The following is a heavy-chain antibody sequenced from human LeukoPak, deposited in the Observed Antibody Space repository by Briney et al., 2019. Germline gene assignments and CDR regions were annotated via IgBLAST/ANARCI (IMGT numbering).Heavy chain of an antibody. J-gene: IGHJ4*02. Sequence: SETLSLTCTVSGGSIRSSYYYWGWIRQPPGKGLEWIGSIYDSGSTYYNPSLKSRVTISVDTSKNQFSLKLNSVTAADTAVYYCARGGSTSCDFDYWGQGALVTVSS. CDR2: IYDSGST. D-gene: IGHD2-2*01. CDR3: ARGGSTSCDFDY. V-gene: IGHV4-39*01. CDR1: GGSIRSSYYY.